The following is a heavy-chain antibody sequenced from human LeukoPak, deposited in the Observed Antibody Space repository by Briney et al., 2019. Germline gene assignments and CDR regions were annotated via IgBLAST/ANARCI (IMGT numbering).Heavy chain of an antibody. J-gene: IGHJ4*02. V-gene: IGHV4-31*03. CDR1: GGSVNSGAYY. Sequence: PSETLSLTCSVSGGSVNSGAYYWRWIRQFPGRGLEWIGRIFFTGSTDYNPSLKSRLAISIDTSRDQFSLELSAVSAADTATYYCARDRASGMDFWGRGILVTVSS. D-gene: IGHD3-10*01. CDR2: IFFTGST. CDR3: ARDRASGMDF.